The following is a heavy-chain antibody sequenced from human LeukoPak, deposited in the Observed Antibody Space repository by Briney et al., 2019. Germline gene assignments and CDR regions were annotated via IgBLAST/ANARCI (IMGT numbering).Heavy chain of an antibody. CDR1: GGSISSYY. J-gene: IGHJ1*01. CDR3: ASLSGDMIAFQH. Sequence: SETLSLTCTVSGGSISSYYWSSIRQPPAKGLEWIGYIYYSGSTNYNPSLKSRVTISVDTSKNQFSLKLSSVTAADTAVYYCASLSGDMIAFQHWGQGTLVTVSS. CDR2: IYYSGST. D-gene: IGHD2-21*01. V-gene: IGHV4-59*01.